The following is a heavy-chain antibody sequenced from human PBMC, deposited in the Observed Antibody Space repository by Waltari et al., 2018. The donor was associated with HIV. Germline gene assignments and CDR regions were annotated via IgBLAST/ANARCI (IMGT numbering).Heavy chain of an antibody. CDR1: GFTFSSYS. CDR3: ARSFWSGYYTYYYGMDV. Sequence: EVQLVESGGGLVQPGGSLRLSCAASGFTFSSYSMTWVRPAPGKGLEWVSYISSSSSTIYYADSVKGRFTISRDNAKNSLYLQMNSLRAEDTAVYYCARSFWSGYYTYYYGMDVWGQGTTVTVSS. CDR2: ISSSSSTI. V-gene: IGHV3-48*04. J-gene: IGHJ6*02. D-gene: IGHD3-3*01.